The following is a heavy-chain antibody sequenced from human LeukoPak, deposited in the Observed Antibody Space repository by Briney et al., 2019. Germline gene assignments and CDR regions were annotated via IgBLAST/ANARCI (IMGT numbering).Heavy chain of an antibody. CDR2: IIPILGIA. J-gene: IGHJ4*02. Sequence: GASVKVSCKASGGTFSSYAISWVRQAPGQGLEWMGRIIPILGIANYAQKFQGRVTITADKSTSTAYMELSSLRSEDTAVYYCARGGTYYYDSSGYYEALDYWGQGTLVTVSS. V-gene: IGHV1-69*04. D-gene: IGHD3-22*01. CDR3: ARGGTYYYDSSGYYEALDY. CDR1: GGTFSSYA.